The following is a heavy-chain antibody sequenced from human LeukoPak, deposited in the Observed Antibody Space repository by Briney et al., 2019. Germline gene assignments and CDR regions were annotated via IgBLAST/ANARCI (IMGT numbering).Heavy chain of an antibody. J-gene: IGHJ4*02. D-gene: IGHD1-26*01. Sequence: GGSLRLSCAASGFTFSSYAMSWVRQAPEKGLEWVSSISGSGGTTYYADSVKGRFTISRDNSKNTLYLQMNSLRAEDTAVYHCAILSGTYYFDYWGQGTPVTVSS. CDR2: ISGSGGTT. CDR3: AILSGTYYFDY. CDR1: GFTFSSYA. V-gene: IGHV3-23*01.